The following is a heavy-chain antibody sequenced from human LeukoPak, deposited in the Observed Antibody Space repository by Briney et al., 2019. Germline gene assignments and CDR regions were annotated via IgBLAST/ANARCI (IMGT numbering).Heavy chain of an antibody. CDR1: GGSISSYY. Sequence: SETLSLTCTVSGGSISSYYWSWIRQPAGKGLEWIGRIYTSGSTNYNPSLKSRLTISVDTSKDHFSLKLSSVTAADTAVYYCARRDYYDNSGHIQPPIWGQGTMVTVSS. J-gene: IGHJ3*02. CDR2: IYTSGST. CDR3: ARRDYYDNSGHIQPPI. D-gene: IGHD3-22*01. V-gene: IGHV4-4*07.